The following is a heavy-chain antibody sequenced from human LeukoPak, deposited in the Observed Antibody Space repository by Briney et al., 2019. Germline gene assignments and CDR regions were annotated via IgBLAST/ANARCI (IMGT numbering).Heavy chain of an antibody. V-gene: IGHV4-31*03. CDR1: GGSISSGGYY. Sequence: SETLSLTCTVSGGSISSGGYYWSWIGQHPGKGLEWIGYIYYSGSTYYNPSLKSRVTISVDTSKNQFSLKLSSVTAADTAVYYCAREGGVLPVDYWGQGTLVTVSS. J-gene: IGHJ4*02. CDR3: AREGGVLPVDY. D-gene: IGHD4/OR15-4a*01. CDR2: IYYSGST.